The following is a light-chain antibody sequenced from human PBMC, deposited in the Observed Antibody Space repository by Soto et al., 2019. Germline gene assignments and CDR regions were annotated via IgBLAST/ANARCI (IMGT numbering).Light chain of an antibody. CDR3: QQRGNWPPVT. V-gene: IGKV3-11*01. J-gene: IGKJ5*01. Sequence: ETVLTQSPATLSLSPGDRATLSCRASQSFGTYIAWYQQKPGQAPRLLIYDASNRATGIPARFSGSGSGTDFTLTISGLEPEDFAVYYCQQRGNWPPVTFGQGTRLEIK. CDR2: DAS. CDR1: QSFGTY.